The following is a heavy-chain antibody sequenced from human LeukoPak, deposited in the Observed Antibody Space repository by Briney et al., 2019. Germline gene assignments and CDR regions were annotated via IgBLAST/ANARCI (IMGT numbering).Heavy chain of an antibody. CDR2: ISGSGGST. D-gene: IGHD2-2*01. J-gene: IGHJ5*02. CDR3: AKGTLSYDIVVVPAAMVFDP. Sequence: GGSLRLSCAASGFTFSSYAMSWVRQAPGKGLEWVSAISGSGGSTYYADSVKGRFTISRDNSKNTLYLQMNSLRAEDTAVYYCAKGTLSYDIVVVPAAMVFDPWGQGTLVTVSS. CDR1: GFTFSSYA. V-gene: IGHV3-23*01.